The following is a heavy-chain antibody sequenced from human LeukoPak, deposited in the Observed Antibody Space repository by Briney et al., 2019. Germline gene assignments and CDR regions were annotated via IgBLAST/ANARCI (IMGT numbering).Heavy chain of an antibody. Sequence: SETLSLTCTVSGGSLSSSSYYWGWIRQPPGKGLEWIGSIYYSGSTYYNPSLKSRVTISVDTSKNQFSLKLSSVTAADTAVYYCARAITIFGVVMVNWFDPWGQGTLVTVSS. CDR3: ARAITIFGVVMVNWFDP. V-gene: IGHV4-39*07. CDR1: GGSLSSSSYY. D-gene: IGHD3-3*01. CDR2: IYYSGST. J-gene: IGHJ5*02.